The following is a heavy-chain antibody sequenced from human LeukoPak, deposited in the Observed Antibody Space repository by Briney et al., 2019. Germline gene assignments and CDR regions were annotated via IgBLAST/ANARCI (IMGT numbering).Heavy chain of an antibody. V-gene: IGHV4-34*01. J-gene: IGHJ5*02. Sequence: PSETLSLTCAVYGGSFNGYYWSRIRQPPGKGLEWIGEINHSGSTNYNPSLKSRVTISVDTSKNQFSLKLSSVTAADTAVYYCAKGSGGRRPNWFDPWGQGTLVTVSS. CDR3: AKGSGGRRPNWFDP. D-gene: IGHD2-15*01. CDR2: INHSGST. CDR1: GGSFNGYY.